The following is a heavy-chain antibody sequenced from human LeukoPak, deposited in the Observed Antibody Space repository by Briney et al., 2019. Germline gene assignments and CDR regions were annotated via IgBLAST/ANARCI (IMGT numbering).Heavy chain of an antibody. CDR2: INPNNDGT. CDR1: GYTFSAYY. V-gene: IGHV1-2*02. J-gene: IGHJ4*02. D-gene: IGHD5-12*01. CDR3: ARAHVDIVATIKFDS. Sequence: ASVKVSCKASGYTFSAYYMHWVRQAPGQRLEWIGWINPNNDGTNYAQKFYGRVTMTWDTSISTAYMELNRLKSDDTAVYYCARAHVDIVATIKFDSWGQGTLVTVSS.